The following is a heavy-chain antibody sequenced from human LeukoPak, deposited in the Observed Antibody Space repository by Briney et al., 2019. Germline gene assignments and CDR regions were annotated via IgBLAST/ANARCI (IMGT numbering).Heavy chain of an antibody. CDR2: VWDDGNEQ. J-gene: IGHJ4*02. CDR1: GFSFNSYI. CDR3: AREEYSTSFDY. Sequence: PGGSLRLFCAASGFSFNSYIMHWVRQAPDKGLEWVALVWDDGNEQYYADPVKGRFTISRDNSKNTLYLQKNSLRVEDTAVYYCAREEYSTSFDYWGQGTLVTVSP. V-gene: IGHV3-33*01. D-gene: IGHD6-6*01.